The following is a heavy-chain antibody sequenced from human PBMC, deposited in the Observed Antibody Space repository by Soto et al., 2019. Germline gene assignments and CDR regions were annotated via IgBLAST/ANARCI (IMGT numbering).Heavy chain of an antibody. CDR3: AKSTGGTANGMDV. CDR1: GFSFDDYA. V-gene: IGHV3-9*01. Sequence: EVRLVESGGDLVQPGRSLRLSCAASGFSFDDYAMHWVRQAPGKGLEWVSGIAWNGGSIGYADSVKGRFTISRDNAKNCLYLQMISLRPEDTAFYYCAKSTGGTANGMDVWGQGTTVTVSS. J-gene: IGHJ6*02. D-gene: IGHD2-8*02. CDR2: IAWNGGSI.